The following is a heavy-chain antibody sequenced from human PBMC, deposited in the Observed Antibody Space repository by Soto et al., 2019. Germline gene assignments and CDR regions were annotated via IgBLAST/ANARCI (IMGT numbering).Heavy chain of an antibody. V-gene: IGHV3-30-3*01. CDR3: AREDDPHLKYSSGFDY. CDR1: GFTFSSYA. Sequence: QVQLVESGGGVVQPGRSLRLSCAASGFTFSSYAMHWVRQAPGKGLEWVAVISYDGSNKYYADSVKGRFTISRDNSKNTLDLQKNSLRAEDTAVYYWAREDDPHLKYSSGFDYWGQGTLVTVSS. D-gene: IGHD6-19*01. CDR2: ISYDGSNK. J-gene: IGHJ4*02.